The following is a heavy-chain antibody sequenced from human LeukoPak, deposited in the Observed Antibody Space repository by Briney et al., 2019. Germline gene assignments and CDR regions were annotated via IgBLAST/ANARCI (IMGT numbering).Heavy chain of an antibody. CDR1: RFTFNSYA. V-gene: IGHV3-23*01. J-gene: IGHJ5*02. CDR3: ARDHPPAAIGWFDP. Sequence: GGSLRLSCAASRFTFNSYAMSWVRQAPGKGLEWVSVIGGSNGITFYVGSVKGRFTISRDNSKDTLYLQMNSLRAEDTAVYYCARDHPPAAIGWFDPWGQGTLVTVSS. CDR2: IGGSNGIT. D-gene: IGHD2-2*01.